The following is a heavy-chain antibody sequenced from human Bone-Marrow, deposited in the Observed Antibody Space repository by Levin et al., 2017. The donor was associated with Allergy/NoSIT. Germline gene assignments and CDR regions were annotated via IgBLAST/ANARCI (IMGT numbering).Heavy chain of an antibody. CDR3: ARVPALRFLDWFLDY. D-gene: IGHD3-9*01. V-gene: IGHV4-39*02. J-gene: IGHJ4*02. Sequence: SETLSLTCTVSGDSIISATYYWGWVRQPPGKGLEWIGSVYFSGSTYLSPFLKSRVTMSVDTSRSHFSLNLSSVTAADTAVYYCARVPALRFLDWFLDYWGRGDLVTVSS. CDR1: GDSIISATYY. CDR2: VYFSGST.